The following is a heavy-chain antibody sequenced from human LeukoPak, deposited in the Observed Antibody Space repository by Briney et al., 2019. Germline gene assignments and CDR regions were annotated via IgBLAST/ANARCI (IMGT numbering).Heavy chain of an antibody. CDR3: AKDGQSFNSMYDYFDA. CDR2: IGGGDT. CDR1: GFTLRNFA. D-gene: IGHD2-8*01. J-gene: IGHJ4*02. Sequence: GGCLRLSRSASGFTLRNFAISWVRQAPGKGLEWVSSIGGGDTHYADSVKGRFTISRDDSRSTVNLQMSSFRAEDTGVYYCAKDGQSFNSMYDYFDAWGQGTLVTVPS. V-gene: IGHV3-23*01.